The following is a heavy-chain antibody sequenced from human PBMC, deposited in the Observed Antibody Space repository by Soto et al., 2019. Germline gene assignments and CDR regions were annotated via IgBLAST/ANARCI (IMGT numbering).Heavy chain of an antibody. D-gene: IGHD3-9*01. Sequence: GGSLRLSCAASGFTFSTYGMHWVRQAPGKGLEWVAVIWNDGSTKYYADSVKGRFTISRDDSKNTLYLQMNSLRAEDTAVYYCARVLRYFDWDYAFDIWGQGIMVTVSS. CDR2: IWNDGSTK. V-gene: IGHV3-33*01. J-gene: IGHJ3*02. CDR1: GFTFSTYG. CDR3: ARVLRYFDWDYAFDI.